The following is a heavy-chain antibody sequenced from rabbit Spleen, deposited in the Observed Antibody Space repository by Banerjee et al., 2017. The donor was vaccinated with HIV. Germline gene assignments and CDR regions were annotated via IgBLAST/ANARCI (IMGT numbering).Heavy chain of an antibody. CDR3: ARNYVNAFDP. V-gene: IGHV1S45*01. CDR2: IDTNDGDT. J-gene: IGHJ2*01. Sequence: LEESGGGLVKPGGTLTLTCTVSGFSFSSNWICWVRQAPGKGLEWIACIDTNDGDTDYANWPKGRFTISKTSSTTVTPQMTSLTAADTATYFCARNYVNAFDPWGPGTLVTVS. CDR1: GFSFSSNW. D-gene: IGHD1-1*01.